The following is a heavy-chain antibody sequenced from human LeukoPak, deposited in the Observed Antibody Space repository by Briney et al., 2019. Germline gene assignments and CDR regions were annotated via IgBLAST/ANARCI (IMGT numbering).Heavy chain of an antibody. V-gene: IGHV1-69*06. CDR2: IIPIFGTA. J-gene: IGHJ6*03. CDR1: GGTFSSYA. Sequence: EASVKVSCKASGGTFSSYAISWVRQAPGQGLEWMGGIIPIFGTANYAQKFQGRVTITADKSTSTAYMELSSLRSEDTAVYYCASFKFRKGIVGATTTDMDYYYMDVWGKGTTVTVSS. CDR3: ASFKFRKGIVGATTTDMDYYYMDV. D-gene: IGHD1-26*01.